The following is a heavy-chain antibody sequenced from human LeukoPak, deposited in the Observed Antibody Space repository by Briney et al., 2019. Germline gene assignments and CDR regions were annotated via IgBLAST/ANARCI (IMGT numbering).Heavy chain of an antibody. J-gene: IGHJ4*02. Sequence: SETLSLTCTVSGYSISSGYYWGWIRQPPGKGLEWIGSIYHSGNTYYNPSLKSRVTISVDTSENQISLMLNSVTAADTAVYYCARVLWQEVGYWGQGALVTVSS. V-gene: IGHV4-38-2*02. D-gene: IGHD2-21*01. CDR3: ARVLWQEVGY. CDR2: IYHSGNT. CDR1: GYSISSGYY.